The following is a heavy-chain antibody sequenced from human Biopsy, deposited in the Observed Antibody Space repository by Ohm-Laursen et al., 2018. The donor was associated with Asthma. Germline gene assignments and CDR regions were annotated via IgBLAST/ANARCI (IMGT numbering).Heavy chain of an antibody. CDR2: LIPVLGTP. D-gene: IGHD5-12*01. CDR3: ARGYSGSDRIVYYYSGLEV. V-gene: IGHV1-69*13. J-gene: IGHJ6*02. Sequence: SVKVSCKSSGDSFSNYAISWVRQAPGQGLEWMGGLIPVLGTPDHAQMFEGRVTITADGSTSTAYMELSSLSSEDTAVYYCARGYSGSDRIVYYYSGLEVWGQGTTVTV. CDR1: GDSFSNYA.